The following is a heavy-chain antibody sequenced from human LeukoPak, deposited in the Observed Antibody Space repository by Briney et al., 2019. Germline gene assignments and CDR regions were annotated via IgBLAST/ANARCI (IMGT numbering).Heavy chain of an antibody. J-gene: IGHJ5*02. CDR3: AKGVGVAAAGTPNWFDP. Sequence: LTGGSLRLSCAASGFTFSSYAMSWVRQAPGKGLEWVSAISGSGGSTYYADSVKDRFTISRDNSKNTLYLQMNSLRAEDTAVYYCAKGVGVAAAGTPNWFDPWGQGTLVTVSS. CDR2: ISGSGGST. D-gene: IGHD6-13*01. CDR1: GFTFSSYA. V-gene: IGHV3-23*01.